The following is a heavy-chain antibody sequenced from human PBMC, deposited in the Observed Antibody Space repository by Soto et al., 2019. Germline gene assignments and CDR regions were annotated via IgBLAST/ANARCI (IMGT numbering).Heavy chain of an antibody. CDR3: ARDLGGWPDY. J-gene: IGHJ4*02. CDR2: INAGNGNT. V-gene: IGHV1-3*01. Sequence: QGQLVQSGAEVKKPGASVKVSCKASGYTFTSYAMHWVRQAPGQRLEWMGWINAGNGNTRYSQKFQGRVTITRDTTASTDYMELSSLRSEDTAVYYCARDLGGWPDYWGQGTLVTVSS. CDR1: GYTFTSYA. D-gene: IGHD2-15*01.